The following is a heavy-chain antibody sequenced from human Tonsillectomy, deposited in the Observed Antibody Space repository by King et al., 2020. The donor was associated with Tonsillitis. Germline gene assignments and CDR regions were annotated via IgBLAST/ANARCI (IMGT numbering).Heavy chain of an antibody. J-gene: IGHJ6*03. Sequence: VQLVESGGGLVQPGGSLRLSCAASGFTFSSFAMTWVRQAPGKGLEWVSSISDSAGGTYYADSVNGLFTISRDNSKNTLYLQVNGLRAEDTAVYYCAKLLRSGYHLYYMDVWSKGTTVTVSS. V-gene: IGHV3-23*04. CDR3: AKLLRSGYHLYYMDV. CDR2: ISDSAGGT. D-gene: IGHD3-3*01. CDR1: GFTFSSFA.